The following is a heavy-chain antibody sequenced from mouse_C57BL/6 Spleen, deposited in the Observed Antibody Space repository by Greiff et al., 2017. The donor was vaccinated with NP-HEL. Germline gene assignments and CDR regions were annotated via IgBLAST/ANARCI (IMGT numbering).Heavy chain of an antibody. V-gene: IGHV2-2*01. CDR2: IWSGGST. CDR1: GFSLTSYG. CDR3: ARKGGLLRAMDY. Sequence: VQGVESGPGLVQPSQSLSITCTVSGFSLTSYGAHWVRQSPGKGLEWLGVIWSGGSTDYNAAFISRLSISKDNSKSQVFFKMNSLQADDTAIDYCARKGGLLRAMDYWGQGTSVTVSS. J-gene: IGHJ4*01. D-gene: IGHD2-3*01.